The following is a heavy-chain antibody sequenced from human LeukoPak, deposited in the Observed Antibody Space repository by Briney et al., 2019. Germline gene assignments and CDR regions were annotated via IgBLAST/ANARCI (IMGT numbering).Heavy chain of an antibody. V-gene: IGHV4-59*01. J-gene: IGHJ2*01. D-gene: IGHD2-2*01. CDR2: VFDNGNT. Sequence: SETLSLTCTVSGGSFSSYYWSWIRQPPGRGLELIGYVFDNGNTNYKPSLKSRVTISIDTSKNQFSLQLSSVTAADTAVYDCAAFRTSSFYWFFDLWGRGTLVTVSS. CDR3: AAFRTSSFYWFFDL. CDR1: GGSFSSYY.